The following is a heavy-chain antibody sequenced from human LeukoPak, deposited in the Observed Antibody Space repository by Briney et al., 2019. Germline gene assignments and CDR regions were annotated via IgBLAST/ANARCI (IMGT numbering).Heavy chain of an antibody. J-gene: IGHJ4*02. CDR3: AKDKFDYDSTGYPYDY. Sequence: GGSLRLSCEASGFIFSLYNMNWVRQAPGQGLEWVSSIGGSGSATFYADSVRGRSTVSRDNAKNSLFLQLNSLRAEDSAVYYCAKDKFDYDSTGYPYDYWGQGVLVTVSS. CDR2: IGGSGSAT. V-gene: IGHV3-21*01. D-gene: IGHD3-22*01. CDR1: GFIFSLYN.